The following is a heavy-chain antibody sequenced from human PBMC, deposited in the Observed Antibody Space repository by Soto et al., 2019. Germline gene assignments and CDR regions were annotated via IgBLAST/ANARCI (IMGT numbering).Heavy chain of an antibody. CDR1: GGSISSYF. Sequence: PSETLSLTCSVSGGSISSYFWSWFRQPPGKGLEWIGNIYDSGSTNHNPSLKSRLTISVDTSKNQFSLKLNSVTAADTAIYYCARDFAYFDSWGQGTLVTVSS. V-gene: IGHV4-59*01. D-gene: IGHD3-3*01. CDR2: IYDSGST. J-gene: IGHJ4*02. CDR3: ARDFAYFDS.